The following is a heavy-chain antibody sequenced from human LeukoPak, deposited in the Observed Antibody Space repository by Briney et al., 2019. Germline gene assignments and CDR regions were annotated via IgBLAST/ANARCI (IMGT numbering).Heavy chain of an antibody. CDR3: ARDLGDGDYPDL. CDR1: GGSISSYY. Sequence: SETLSLTCTVSGGSISSYYWSWTRQPPGKGLEWIGYIYYSGSTNYNPSLKSRVTISVDTSKNQFSLKLSSVTAADTAVYYCARDLGDGDYPDLWGRGTLVTVSS. D-gene: IGHD4-17*01. V-gene: IGHV4-59*01. J-gene: IGHJ2*01. CDR2: IYYSGST.